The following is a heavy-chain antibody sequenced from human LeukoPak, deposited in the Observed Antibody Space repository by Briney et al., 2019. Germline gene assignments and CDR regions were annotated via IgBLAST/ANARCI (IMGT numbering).Heavy chain of an antibody. J-gene: IGHJ4*02. Sequence: HPGGSLRLSCAASGFTFSSYWMHWVRQAPGKGLVWVSRINSDGSDTSYADSVEGRFTISRDNAKNTLFLQMNSLKVEDTAVYYCAREGLYSSSCYRYWGQGTLVTVSS. CDR2: INSDGSDT. CDR3: AREGLYSSSCYRY. V-gene: IGHV3-74*01. D-gene: IGHD6-13*01. CDR1: GFTFSSYW.